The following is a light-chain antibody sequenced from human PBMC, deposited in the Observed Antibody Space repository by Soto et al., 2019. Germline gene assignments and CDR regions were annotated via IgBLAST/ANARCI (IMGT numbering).Light chain of an antibody. J-gene: IGKJ5*01. CDR3: QQCHTAPTT. CDR1: QAISTY. Sequence: DIQMTQSPSSLSASVGDRVTITCRTGQAISTYLNWYQHKPGTAPRLLVYGASRLQSGVPSRFSGSGSRTHFTLTITALPPEDFATYYCQQCHTAPTTFGQGTRVDIK. CDR2: GAS. V-gene: IGKV1-39*01.